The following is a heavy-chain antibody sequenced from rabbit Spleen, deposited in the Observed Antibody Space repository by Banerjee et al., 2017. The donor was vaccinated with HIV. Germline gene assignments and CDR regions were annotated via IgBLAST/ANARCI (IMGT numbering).Heavy chain of an antibody. Sequence: QSLEESGGDLVKPGASLTLTCTASGFTLSSYWICWVRQPPGKRPEWIGCIRGANSGDIWYANWATGRFTISKTSSTTVTLQMTSLTAADTATYFCARDTSSSFSSYGMDLWGPGTLVTVS. V-gene: IGHV1S40*01. CDR3: ARDTSSSFSSYGMDL. J-gene: IGHJ6*01. CDR2: IRGANSGDI. D-gene: IGHD1-1*01. CDR1: GFTLSSYW.